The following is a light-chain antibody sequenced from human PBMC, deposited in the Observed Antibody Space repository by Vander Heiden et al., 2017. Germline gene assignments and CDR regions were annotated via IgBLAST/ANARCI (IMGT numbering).Light chain of an antibody. CDR1: QSVASTY. V-gene: IGKV3-20*01. CDR2: AAS. J-gene: IGKJ5*01. CDR3: QQYGRSPT. Sequence: EVLLTQSPCSLSFSPADRAILFCSPSQSVASTYLAWYQQKPGQSPGLLIYAASSRATGIPDRFSGSGSGTDYTLTISRLEPEDFAVYFCQQYGRSPTFGQGTRLDIK.